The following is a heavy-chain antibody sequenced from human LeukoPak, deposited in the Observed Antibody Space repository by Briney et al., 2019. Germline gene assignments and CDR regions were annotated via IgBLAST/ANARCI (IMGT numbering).Heavy chain of an antibody. D-gene: IGHD3-10*01. J-gene: IGHJ4*02. CDR3: AKFVRGGVRRPYYFDY. Sequence: PGGSLRLSCADSGFTFSSYAMSWVRQAPGKGLEWVSAISGSGGSTYYADSVKGRFTISRDNSKNTLYLQMNSLRAEDTAVYYCAKFVRGGVRRPYYFDYWGQGTLVTVSS. CDR1: GFTFSSYA. V-gene: IGHV3-23*01. CDR2: ISGSGGST.